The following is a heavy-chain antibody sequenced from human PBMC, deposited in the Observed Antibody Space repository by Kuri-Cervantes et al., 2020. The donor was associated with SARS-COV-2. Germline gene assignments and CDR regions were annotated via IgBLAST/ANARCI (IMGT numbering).Heavy chain of an antibody. CDR2: ISYDGSNK. CDR1: GFTFSSYA. J-gene: IGHJ4*02. CDR3: ARGNDYGEDSDY. D-gene: IGHD4-17*01. Sequence: GESLKISCAASGFTFSSYAMHWVRQAPGKGLEWVAVISYDGSNKYYADSVKGRFTISRDNSKNTLYLQMNSLRAEDTAVYYCARGNDYGEDSDYWGQGTLVTVSS. V-gene: IGHV3-30-3*01.